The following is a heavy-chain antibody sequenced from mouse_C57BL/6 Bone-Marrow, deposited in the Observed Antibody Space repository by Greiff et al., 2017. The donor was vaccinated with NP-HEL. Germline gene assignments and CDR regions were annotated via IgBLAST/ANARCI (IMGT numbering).Heavy chain of an antibody. CDR3: ARDGDYGSSFYAMDY. D-gene: IGHD1-1*01. J-gene: IGHJ4*01. CDR2: SRNKANDYTT. CDR1: GFTFSDFY. V-gene: IGHV7-1*01. Sequence: EVQRVESGGGLVQSGRSLRLSCATSGFTFSDFYMEWVRQAPGKGLEWIAASRNKANDYTTEYSASVKGRFIVSRDTSQSILYLQMNALRAEDTAIYYCARDGDYGSSFYAMDYWGQGTSVTVSS.